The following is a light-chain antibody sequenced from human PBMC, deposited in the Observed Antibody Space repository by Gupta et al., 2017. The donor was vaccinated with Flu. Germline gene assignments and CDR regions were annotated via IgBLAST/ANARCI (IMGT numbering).Light chain of an antibody. J-gene: IGKJ2*03. CDR3: QHFGNSPLYS. V-gene: IGKV3-20*01. CDR2: ATS. CDR1: QTVHTNY. Sequence: IVLTQSPATLSLSPGDRVTVSCRASQTVHTNYLAWYQHKAGQAPRLLIYATSTMATGVPDRFSGSGSGTDYTLTISRLEPDDFATYYCQHFGNSPLYSFGQGTKLEMK.